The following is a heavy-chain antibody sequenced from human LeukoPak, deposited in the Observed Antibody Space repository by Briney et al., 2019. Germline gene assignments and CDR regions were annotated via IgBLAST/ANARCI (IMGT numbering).Heavy chain of an antibody. CDR2: IYSDDNT. Sequence: GGSLRLSCAASGVTVSTNYMAWVRQAPGKGLEWVSVIYSDDNTYYADSVKDRFTISRDNSKNTLSLQMNSVRAEDTAVYYCASGRDIEVAGPGGYFDHWGQGNLVTVSS. D-gene: IGHD6-19*01. CDR1: GVTVSTNY. CDR3: ASGRDIEVAGPGGYFDH. J-gene: IGHJ4*02. V-gene: IGHV3-66*01.